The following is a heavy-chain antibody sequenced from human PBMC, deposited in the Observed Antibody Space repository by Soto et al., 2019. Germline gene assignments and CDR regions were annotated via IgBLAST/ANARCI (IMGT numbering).Heavy chain of an antibody. CDR3: ARGVYCSSTSCRPGGDAPDYGMDV. V-gene: IGHV6-1*01. Sequence: QTLSLTCAISGDSVSSNSAAWNWIRQSPSRGLEWLGRTYYRSKWYNDYAVSVKSRITINPDTSKNQFSLQLNSVTPEDTAVYYCARGVYCSSTSCRPGGDAPDYGMDVWGQGTTVTVSS. D-gene: IGHD2-2*01. J-gene: IGHJ6*02. CDR1: GDSVSSNSAA. CDR2: TYYRSKWYN.